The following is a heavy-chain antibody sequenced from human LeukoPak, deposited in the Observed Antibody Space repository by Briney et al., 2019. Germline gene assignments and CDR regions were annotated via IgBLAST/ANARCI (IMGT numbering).Heavy chain of an antibody. CDR3: AKASWIQLWLPDY. CDR2: ISGSGGST. J-gene: IGHJ4*02. V-gene: IGHV3-23*01. CDR1: GFTFSSYA. Sequence: PGGSLRLSCAASGFTFSSYAMSWVRQAPGKGLEWASAISGSGGSTYYADSVKGRFTISRDNSKNTLYLQMNSLRAEDTAVYYCAKASWIQLWLPDYWGQGTLVTVSS. D-gene: IGHD5-18*01.